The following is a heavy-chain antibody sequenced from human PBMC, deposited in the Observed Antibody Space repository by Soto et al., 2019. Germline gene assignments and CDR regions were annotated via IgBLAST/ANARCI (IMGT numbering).Heavy chain of an antibody. CDR2: ISGSGGST. D-gene: IGHD6-19*01. CDR1: GFTFSSYA. Sequence: GGSLRLSCAASGFTFSSYAMSWVRQAPGKGLEWVSAISGSGGSTYYADSVKGRFTISRDNSKNTLYLQMNSLRAEDTAVYYCAKESTPYYSSGWYLGVDWFDPWGQGTLVTVSS. J-gene: IGHJ5*02. CDR3: AKESTPYYSSGWYLGVDWFDP. V-gene: IGHV3-23*01.